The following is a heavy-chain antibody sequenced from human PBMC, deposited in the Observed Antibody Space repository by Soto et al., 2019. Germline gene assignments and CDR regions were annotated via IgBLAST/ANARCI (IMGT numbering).Heavy chain of an antibody. CDR3: AREVNTVIMPGDTEDYSGLDV. Sequence: QVQLVQSGAEVKKPGASVKVSCKASGYVFSSSFVHWIRQAPGQGLEWMAMINPTVGSTSYAHNIQGRIAVTRDTSTATVYLDLSSLRSADSAIYYCAREVNTVIMPGDTEDYSGLDVWGQGTTVIVSS. J-gene: IGHJ6*02. CDR1: GYVFSSSF. CDR2: INPTVGST. V-gene: IGHV1-46*01. D-gene: IGHD2-21*02.